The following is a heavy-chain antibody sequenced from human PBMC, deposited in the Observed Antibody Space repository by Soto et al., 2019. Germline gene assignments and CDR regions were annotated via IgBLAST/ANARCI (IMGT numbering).Heavy chain of an antibody. V-gene: IGHV4-4*02. CDR1: GVSISSHDW. CDR2: SHQSGNT. J-gene: IGHJ4*02. Sequence: QVQLQESGPGLVKPSGTLSLTCAVSGVSISSHDWWTWVRQPPGKGLEWIGESHQSGNTNYNSSLESRVTISLDKSKNQFSLQLSSVTVADTAVYYCETRDTGRVYWGQGTLVTVSS. D-gene: IGHD5-18*01. CDR3: ETRDTGRVY.